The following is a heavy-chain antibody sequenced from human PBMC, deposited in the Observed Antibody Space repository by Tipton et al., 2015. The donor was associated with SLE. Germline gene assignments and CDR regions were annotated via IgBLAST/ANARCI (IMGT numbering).Heavy chain of an antibody. Sequence: TLSLTCTVSGGSIRSGDYYWSWIRQHPGKGLEWIGYIHDSGATFYNPSLRSRSAISVDTSQNQFSLRLTSATAADTATYYCARHPGASFDFWGQGILVTVSS. CDR3: ARHPGASFDF. J-gene: IGHJ4*02. CDR2: IHDSGAT. V-gene: IGHV4-31*03. CDR1: GGSIRSGDYY.